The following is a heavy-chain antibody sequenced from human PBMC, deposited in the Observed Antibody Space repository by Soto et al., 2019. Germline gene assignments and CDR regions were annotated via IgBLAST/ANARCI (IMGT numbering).Heavy chain of an antibody. CDR1: GFTFSNYW. CDR3: ATYCLSARCDRVLEN. J-gene: IGHJ4*01. Sequence: GGSLRLSCAASGFTFSNYWMSWVRQAPGKGLEWVANIKEDGSEIKYVDSVEGRFTLSRDNAQNSLYLHMSSLRAEDTAVYYCATYCLSARCDRVLENWGQGILVTVSS. V-gene: IGHV3-7*01. D-gene: IGHD1-26*01. CDR2: IKEDGSEI.